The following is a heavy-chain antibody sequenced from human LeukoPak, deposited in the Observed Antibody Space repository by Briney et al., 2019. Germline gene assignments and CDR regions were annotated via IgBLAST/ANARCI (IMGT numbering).Heavy chain of an antibody. CDR1: GGSISSYY. V-gene: IGHV4-59*01. D-gene: IGHD5-18*01. J-gene: IGHJ4*02. CDR2: IYYSGSF. Sequence: SETLSLTYTVSGGSISSYYWSWIRQPPGKGLEWIGYIYYSGSFNYNPSLKSRVTISADTSKKQFSMKLSSVTAADTAVYYCARSPDGYRYTYFDYWGQGTLVTVSS. CDR3: ARSPDGYRYTYFDY.